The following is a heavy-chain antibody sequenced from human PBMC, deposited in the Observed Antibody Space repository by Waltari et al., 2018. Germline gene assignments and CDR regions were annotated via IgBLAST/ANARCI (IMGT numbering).Heavy chain of an antibody. V-gene: IGHV4-39*01. Sequence: QLQLQESGPGLVKPSETLSLTCTVSGGSISSSSYYWGWLRQPPGKGLEWIGSIDYSGSTYYSPSLKSRVTISVDTSKNQFSLKLGAVTAADTAVYYCAGHRRAATANWFDPWGQGTLVTVSS. CDR2: IDYSGST. D-gene: IGHD2-15*01. CDR1: GGSISSSSYY. J-gene: IGHJ5*02. CDR3: AGHRRAATANWFDP.